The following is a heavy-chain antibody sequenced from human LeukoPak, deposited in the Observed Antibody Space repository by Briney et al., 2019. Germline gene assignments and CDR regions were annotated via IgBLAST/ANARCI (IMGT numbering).Heavy chain of an antibody. CDR1: GGSIRSYY. V-gene: IGHV4-59*01. Sequence: SETLSLTCTVPGGSIRSYYWSWIRQPPGKGLEWIGYIYYSGSTNYNPSLKSRVTISVDTSKNQFSLKLSSVTAADTAVYYCARARVSYDSSGVPFDYWGQGTLVTVSS. CDR2: IYYSGST. J-gene: IGHJ4*02. D-gene: IGHD3-22*01. CDR3: ARARVSYDSSGVPFDY.